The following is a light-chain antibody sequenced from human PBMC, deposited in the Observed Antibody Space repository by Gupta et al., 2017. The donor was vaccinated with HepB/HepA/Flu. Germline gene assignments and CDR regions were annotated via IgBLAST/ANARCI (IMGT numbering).Light chain of an antibody. V-gene: IGLV1-40*01. CDR3: QSYDSSRSGHVV. CDR2: GNS. J-gene: IGLJ2*01. CDR1: SSNIGAGYD. Sequence: QSVLTQPLSVSGAPGQRVTISCTGSSSNIGAGYDVHWYQQLPGTAPNLLIYGNSNRHSGGPDRFSGSKSGPSAALAITGLQAEDEADYYCQSYDSSRSGHVVFGGGTKLTVL.